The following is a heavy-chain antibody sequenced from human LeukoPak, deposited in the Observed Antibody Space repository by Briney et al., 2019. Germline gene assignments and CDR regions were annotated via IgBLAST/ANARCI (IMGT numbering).Heavy chain of an antibody. D-gene: IGHD6-19*01. CDR1: GFTFSSYE. CDR2: ISSSSSTI. J-gene: IGHJ4*02. CDR3: ASDKKRVAGTFDY. V-gene: IGHV3-48*01. Sequence: PGGSLRLSCAASGFTFSSYEMNWVRQAPGKGLEWVSYISSSSSTIYYADSVKGRFTISRDNAKNSLYLQMNSLRAEDTAVYYCASDKKRVAGTFDYWGQGTLVTVSS.